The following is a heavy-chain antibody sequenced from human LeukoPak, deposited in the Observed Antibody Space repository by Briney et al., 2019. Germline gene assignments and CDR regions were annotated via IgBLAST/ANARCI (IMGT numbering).Heavy chain of an antibody. D-gene: IGHD2-2*01. J-gene: IGHJ6*03. CDR2: IYYSGST. V-gene: IGHV4-30-4*08. CDR1: GGSISSGDYY. Sequence: SETLSLTCTVSGGSISSGDYYWSWSRQPPGKGLEWIGYIYYSGSTYYNPSLKSRVTISVDTSKNQFSLKLSSVTAADTAVYYCARDRRGRYCSSTSCHSGIHYYYYYMDVWGKGTTVTVSS. CDR3: ARDRRGRYCSSTSCHSGIHYYYYYMDV.